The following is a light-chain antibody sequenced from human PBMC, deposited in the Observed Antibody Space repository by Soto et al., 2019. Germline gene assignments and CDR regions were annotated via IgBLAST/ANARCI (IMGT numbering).Light chain of an antibody. J-gene: IGLJ1*01. CDR2: DVS. V-gene: IGLV2-14*01. CDR3: SSYTSIPALV. CDR1: SSDVGGYNS. Sequence: QSVLTQPASVSGSPGQSITISCTGTSSDVGGYNSVSWYQQHPGKVPKIMIYDVSIRPSGVPDRFSGSKSGNTASLTISGLQAEDEDDYYCSSYTSIPALVFGTGTKLTVL.